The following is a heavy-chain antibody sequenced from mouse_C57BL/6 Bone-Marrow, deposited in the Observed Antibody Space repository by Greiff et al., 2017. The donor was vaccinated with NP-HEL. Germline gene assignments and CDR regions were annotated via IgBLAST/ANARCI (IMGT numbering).Heavy chain of an antibody. Sequence: QVQLQQPGAELVRSGTSVKLSCKASGYTFTSYWMHWVKQRPGQGLEWIGVIDPSDSYTNYNQKFKGKATLTVDTSSSTAYMQLSSLTSEDSAVYYCARGWITTVVDWYFEVWGTGTTVTVSS. CDR2: IDPSDSYT. D-gene: IGHD1-1*01. J-gene: IGHJ1*03. CDR1: GYTFTSYW. V-gene: IGHV1-59*01. CDR3: ARGWITTVVDWYFEV.